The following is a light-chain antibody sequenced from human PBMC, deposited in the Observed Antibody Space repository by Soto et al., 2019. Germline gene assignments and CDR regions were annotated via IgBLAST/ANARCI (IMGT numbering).Light chain of an antibody. CDR1: PGAVTNGHY. CDR2: DTT. V-gene: IGLV7-46*01. J-gene: IGLJ1*01. Sequence: QAVVAQAPSLTVSPGGTGPLTCGSSPGAVTNGHYPYWFQQTPGHAHRPHIYDTTNRHSCTPARFSRPLIRGNAPVTLPVAQDEDEAEYGCWLTCMGPYVFGTGTKVTVL. CDR3: WLTCMGPYV.